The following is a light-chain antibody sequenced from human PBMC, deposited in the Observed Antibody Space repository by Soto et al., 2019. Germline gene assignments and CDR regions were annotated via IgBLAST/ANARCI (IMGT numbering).Light chain of an antibody. CDR1: NSDVGAYNY. CDR3: SSYTTSSTRV. CDR2: DVS. J-gene: IGLJ1*01. V-gene: IGLV2-14*01. Sequence: QSVRTQPASVSGSPGQSITISCTGTNSDVGAYNYVSWYQHHPGKAPKLMIYDVSNRPSGISNRFSGSKSGNTASLTISGLQAEAEADYYCSSYTTSSTRVFGTGTKVTVL.